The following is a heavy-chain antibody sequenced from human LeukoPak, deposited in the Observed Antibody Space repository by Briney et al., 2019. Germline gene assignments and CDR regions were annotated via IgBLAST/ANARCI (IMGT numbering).Heavy chain of an antibody. J-gene: IGHJ4*02. CDR2: IYYSGST. Sequence: TSETLSLTCTVSGGSISSYYWGWIRQPPGKGLEWIGYIYYSGSTNYNPSLKSRVTISVDTSKNQFSLKLSSVTAADTAVYYCASVPRGYFDYWGQGTLVTVSS. CDR3: ASVPRGYFDY. CDR1: GGSISSYY. V-gene: IGHV4-59*01.